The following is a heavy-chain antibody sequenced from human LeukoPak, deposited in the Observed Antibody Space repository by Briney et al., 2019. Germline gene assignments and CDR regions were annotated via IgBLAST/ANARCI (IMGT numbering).Heavy chain of an antibody. D-gene: IGHD4-17*01. CDR2: IYSGGST. V-gene: IGHV3-53*01. J-gene: IGHJ4*02. CDR3: ARDYGDRFDY. Sequence: GGSLRLSCAASGFTFSSYAMSWVRQAPGKGLEWVSVIYSGGSTYYADSVKGRFTISRDNSKNTLYLQMNSLRAEDTAVYYCARDYGDRFDYWGQGTLVTVSS. CDR1: GFTFSSYA.